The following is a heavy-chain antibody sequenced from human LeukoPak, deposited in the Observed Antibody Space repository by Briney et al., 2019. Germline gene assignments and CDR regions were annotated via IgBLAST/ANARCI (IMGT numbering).Heavy chain of an antibody. CDR3: ARDTYVWGSYRIPHYFDY. D-gene: IGHD3-16*02. CDR1: GFTFSSYS. Sequence: GGSLRLSCAASGFTFSSYSMNWVRQGPGKGLEWVSSISSSISDIYYTDSLKGRFTISRDNAKHSLYLQMTSLRAEDTAVYHCARDTYVWGSYRIPHYFDYWGQGTLVTVSS. J-gene: IGHJ4*02. V-gene: IGHV3-21*01. CDR2: ISSSISDI.